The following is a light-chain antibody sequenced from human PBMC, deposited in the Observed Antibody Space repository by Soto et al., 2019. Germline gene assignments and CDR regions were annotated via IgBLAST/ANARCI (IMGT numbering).Light chain of an antibody. J-gene: IGLJ1*01. Sequence: QSALTQPASVSGSPGQSITISCTGTNSDVGGYNYVSWYQQHPGKAPELMIYEVSHRPSGVSNRFSGSKSDNTASLNISGIQAEDEADSYCSSYTSIRTLYVFGTGTKVTV. CDR1: NSDVGGYNY. CDR3: SSYTSIRTLYV. V-gene: IGLV2-14*01. CDR2: EVS.